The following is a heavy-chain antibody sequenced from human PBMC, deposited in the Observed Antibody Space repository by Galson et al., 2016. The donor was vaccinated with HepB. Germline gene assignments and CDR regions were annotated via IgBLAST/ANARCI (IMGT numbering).Heavy chain of an antibody. CDR3: ARDLSGPDY. CDR2: IEPDGSRP. J-gene: IGHJ4*02. V-gene: IGHV3-74*01. CDR1: GFTFTHHQ. Sequence: SLRLSCAVSGFTFTHHQMHWVRQAPGKGLVWVSRIEPDGSRPIYADSVKGRFTISRDNAENKLYLQMNSLRADDTAVYYCARDLSGPDYWGQGTLVTVSS.